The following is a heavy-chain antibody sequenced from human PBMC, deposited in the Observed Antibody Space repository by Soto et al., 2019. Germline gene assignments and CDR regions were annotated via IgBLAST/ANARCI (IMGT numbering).Heavy chain of an antibody. Sequence: ASVKVSCKASGYTFTGYYMHWVRQAPGQGLEWMGWINPNSGDTNYAQRFQGWVTMTRDTSISTAYMELSRLRSDDTAVYYCAREAGYCSGGSCSPGGWFDPWGQGTLVTVSS. J-gene: IGHJ5*02. CDR1: GYTFTGYY. CDR2: INPNSGDT. CDR3: AREAGYCSGGSCSPGGWFDP. V-gene: IGHV1-2*04. D-gene: IGHD2-15*01.